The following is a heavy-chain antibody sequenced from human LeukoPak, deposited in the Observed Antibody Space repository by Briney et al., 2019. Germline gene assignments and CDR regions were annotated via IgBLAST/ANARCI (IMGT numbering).Heavy chain of an antibody. CDR1: GGLISSGSYY. CDR2: IYSSGST. J-gene: IGHJ6*03. D-gene: IGHD3-3*01. V-gene: IGHV4-61*02. CDR3: ARDGDSWSGYRGYMDV. Sequence: SQTLSLTCTVSGGLISSGSYYWSWIRQPAGKGLEWIGRIYSSGSTNYNPSLKSRVTISVDTSKNQFSLKLSSVTAADTAVYYCARDGDSWSGYRGYMDVWGKGTTVTVSS.